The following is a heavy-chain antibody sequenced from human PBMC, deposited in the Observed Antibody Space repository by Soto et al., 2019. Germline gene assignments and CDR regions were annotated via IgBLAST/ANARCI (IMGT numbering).Heavy chain of an antibody. J-gene: IGHJ6*03. CDR3: ARAITWDKYYYMDV. V-gene: IGHV3-7*01. CDR1: GFTFSNYW. Sequence: ESGGGLVQRGGSLRLSCAASGFTFSNYWMSWVRQAPGKGLEWVANINQDGSEKYYVDSVEGRFTISRDNAKNSLYLQMNSLRAEDTAVYYCARAITWDKYYYMDVWGKGTTVTVSS. CDR2: INQDGSEK. D-gene: IGHD1-26*01.